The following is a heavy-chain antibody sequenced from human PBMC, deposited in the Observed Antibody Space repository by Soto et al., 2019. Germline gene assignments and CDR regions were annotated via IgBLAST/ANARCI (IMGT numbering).Heavy chain of an antibody. Sequence: KPSETLSLTCSVSGGSMSEYFWSWIRQSPERGLEWIGYVYYLGSTDYNPSLKSRVTISVGTSERQFSLRLSSVTAADAAIYYCARDGYDGSGSPYPAYWGPGTQVTVSS. CDR3: ARDGYDGSGSPYPAY. V-gene: IGHV4-59*01. CDR1: GGSMSEYF. CDR2: VYYLGST. J-gene: IGHJ4*02. D-gene: IGHD3-10*01.